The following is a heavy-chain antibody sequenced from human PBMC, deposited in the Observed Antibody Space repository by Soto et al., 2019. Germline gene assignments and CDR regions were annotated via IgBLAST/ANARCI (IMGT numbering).Heavy chain of an antibody. D-gene: IGHD3-16*01. Sequence: ASVKVSCKASGYTFTSYDINWVRQATGQGLEWMGWMNPNSGNTGYAQKFQGRVTMTRNTSISTAYMELSSLRSEDTAVYYCAKVRSMITFGGATGHYYFDYWGQGTLVTVSS. CDR2: MNPNSGNT. CDR3: AKVRSMITFGGATGHYYFDY. CDR1: GYTFTSYD. V-gene: IGHV1-8*01. J-gene: IGHJ4*02.